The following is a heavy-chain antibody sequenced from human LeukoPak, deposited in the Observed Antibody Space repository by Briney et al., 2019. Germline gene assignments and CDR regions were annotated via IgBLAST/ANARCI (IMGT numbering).Heavy chain of an antibody. CDR1: GGSFSGYY. D-gene: IGHD6-13*01. CDR2: INHSGST. Sequence: SETLSPTCAVYGGSFSGYYWSWIRQPPGKGLEWIGEINHSGSTNYNPSLKSRVAISVDTSKNQFSLKLSSVTAADTAVYYCARHRYSSSWTHPYYFDYWGQGTLVTVSS. V-gene: IGHV4-34*01. J-gene: IGHJ4*02. CDR3: ARHRYSSSWTHPYYFDY.